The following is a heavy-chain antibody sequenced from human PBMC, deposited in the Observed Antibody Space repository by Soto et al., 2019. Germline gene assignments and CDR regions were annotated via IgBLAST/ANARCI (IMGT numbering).Heavy chain of an antibody. Sequence: QVQLVQSGAEVKKPGASVKVSCKASGYTFTSYGISLVRQAPGQGLEWMGWISAYNGNTNYAQKLQGRVTMTTDTSTSTAYMELRSLRSDDTAVYYCARDHLGYSGYDRYWYFDLWGRGTLVTVSS. CDR1: GYTFTSYG. D-gene: IGHD5-12*01. CDR3: ARDHLGYSGYDRYWYFDL. CDR2: ISAYNGNT. J-gene: IGHJ2*01. V-gene: IGHV1-18*01.